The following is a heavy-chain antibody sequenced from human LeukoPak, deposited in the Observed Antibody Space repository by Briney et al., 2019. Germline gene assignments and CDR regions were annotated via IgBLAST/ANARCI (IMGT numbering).Heavy chain of an antibody. J-gene: IGHJ3*02. CDR3: ANNLGRIAADAFDI. V-gene: IGHV3-30-3*01. Sequence: GGSLRLSCAASAFTFSSYAMHWVRQAPGKGLEWVAVISYDGSNKYYADSVKGRFTISRDNSKNTLYLQVNSLRPEDTAVYYCANNLGRIAADAFDIWGQGTMVTVSS. CDR2: ISYDGSNK. D-gene: IGHD6-25*01. CDR1: AFTFSSYA.